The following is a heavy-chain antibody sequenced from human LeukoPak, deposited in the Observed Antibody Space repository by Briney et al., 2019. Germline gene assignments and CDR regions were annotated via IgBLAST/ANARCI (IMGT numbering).Heavy chain of an antibody. J-gene: IGHJ4*02. CDR1: GGSISSYY. D-gene: IGHD5-24*01. CDR3: ARGRDVCLFDY. CDR2: IDYSGST. Sequence: PSETLSLTCTVSGGSISSYYWSWIRQPPGKGLEWIGYIDYSGSTNYNPSLKSRVTISVDTSKNQFSLKLSSVTAADTAVYYCARGRDVCLFDYWGQGTLVTVSS. V-gene: IGHV4-59*01.